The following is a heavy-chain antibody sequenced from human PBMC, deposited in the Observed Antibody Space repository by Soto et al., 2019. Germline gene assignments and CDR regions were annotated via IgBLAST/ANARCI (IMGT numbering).Heavy chain of an antibody. CDR1: GYTFTSYG. CDR2: ISAYNGYT. D-gene: IGHD6-13*01. J-gene: IGHJ2*01. CDR3: ARVWLTAASDDWYFDL. V-gene: IGHV1-18*01. Sequence: QVQLVQSGAEVKKPGASVKVSCKASGYTFTSYGISWVRQAPGQGLEWMGWISAYNGYTNYAQKLQGRVTMTTDTSTSTAYVELRSLRSDDTAVYYCARVWLTAASDDWYFDLWGRGTLVTVSS.